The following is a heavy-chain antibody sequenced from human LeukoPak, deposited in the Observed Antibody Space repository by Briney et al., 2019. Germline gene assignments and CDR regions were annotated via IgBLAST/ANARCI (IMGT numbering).Heavy chain of an antibody. D-gene: IGHD2-2*01. CDR2: INHSGST. CDR1: GGSFSGYY. J-gene: IGHJ4*02. CDR3: ARGGGCSSTSCYFVDY. Sequence: SETLSLTCAVYGGSFSGYYWSWIRQPPGKGLEWIGEINHSGSTNYNPSLKSRVTISVDTSKNQFSLKLSSVTAADTAVYYCARGGGCSSTSCYFVDYWGQGTLVTVSS. V-gene: IGHV4-34*01.